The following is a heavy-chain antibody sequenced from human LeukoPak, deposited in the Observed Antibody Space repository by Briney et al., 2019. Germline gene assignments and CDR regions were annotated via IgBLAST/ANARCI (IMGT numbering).Heavy chain of an antibody. CDR3: ARAPHFFDTSGSRYYFDY. Sequence: PSETLSLTCSVSGGSIRSTTYYWGWIRQPPGKGLEWIGSIYYSGNTYYSPSLMSRVTISVDTSKNQFALNLSSVTAADTAVYFCARAPHFFDTSGSRYYFDYWGQGALVTVSS. CDR2: IYYSGNT. CDR1: GGSIRSTTYY. V-gene: IGHV4-39*06. J-gene: IGHJ4*02. D-gene: IGHD3-22*01.